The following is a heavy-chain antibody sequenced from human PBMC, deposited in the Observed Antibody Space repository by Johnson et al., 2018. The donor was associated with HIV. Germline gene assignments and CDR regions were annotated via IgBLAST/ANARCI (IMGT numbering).Heavy chain of an antibody. CDR1: GFTFSSYA. V-gene: IGHV3-66*01. CDR2: IYSGGST. Sequence: VQLVESGGGLVQPWGSLRLSCAASGFTFSSYAMSWVRQAPGKGLEWVSVIYSGGSTYYAASVKGRFTISRDNSKNTLYFQMNSLRAEDTAVYFCAREGAWELRPGAFDIWGQGTMVTVSS. CDR3: AREGAWELRPGAFDI. J-gene: IGHJ3*02. D-gene: IGHD1-26*01.